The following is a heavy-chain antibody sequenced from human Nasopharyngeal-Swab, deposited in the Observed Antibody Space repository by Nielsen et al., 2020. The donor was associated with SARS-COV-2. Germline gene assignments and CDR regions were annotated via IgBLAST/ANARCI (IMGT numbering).Heavy chain of an antibody. CDR2: IIPILGIA. CDR1: GGTFSSYA. J-gene: IGHJ6*02. Sequence: SVKVSCKASGGTFSSYAISWVRQAPGQGLEWMGRIIPILGIANCAQKFQGRVTITADKSTSTAYMELSSLRSEDTAVYYCARGNRITMVRGVPYYYYYGMDVWGQGTTVTVSS. CDR3: ARGNRITMVRGVPYYYYYGMDV. D-gene: IGHD3-10*01. V-gene: IGHV1-69*04.